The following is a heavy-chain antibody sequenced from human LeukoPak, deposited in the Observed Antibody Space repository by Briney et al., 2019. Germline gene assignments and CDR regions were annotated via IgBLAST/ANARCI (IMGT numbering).Heavy chain of an antibody. V-gene: IGHV3-30*01. Sequence: GGSLRLSCAASGFTFSSYAMHWVRQAPGKGLEWVAVISYDGSNKYYADSVKGRFTLSRDNSKNTLCLQMNSLRAEDTAVYYCARDPDEYSSSFGWFNPWGQGTLVTVSS. CDR1: GFTFSSYA. J-gene: IGHJ5*02. CDR2: ISYDGSNK. CDR3: ARDPDEYSSSFGWFNP. D-gene: IGHD6-6*01.